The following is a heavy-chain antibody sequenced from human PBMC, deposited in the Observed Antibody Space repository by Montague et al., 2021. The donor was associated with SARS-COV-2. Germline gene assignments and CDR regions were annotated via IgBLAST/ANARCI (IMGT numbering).Heavy chain of an antibody. J-gene: IGHJ5*02. Sequence: SETLSLTCTVSNGSINNYYWSWVRQPPGKRLGWIGYIYYRGSTNYNPSLESRVTMSIDTSKSQFSLKLRSVTAADTAVYFCAREGLHNWFDPWGQGTLVIVSS. CDR3: AREGLHNWFDP. V-gene: IGHV4-59*01. CDR2: IYYRGST. CDR1: NGSINNYY.